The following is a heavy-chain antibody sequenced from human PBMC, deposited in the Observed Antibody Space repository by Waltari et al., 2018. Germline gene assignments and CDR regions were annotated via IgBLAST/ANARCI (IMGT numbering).Heavy chain of an antibody. CDR3: ARALSGGDRPSWFDP. J-gene: IGHJ5*02. CDR1: GYSISSGYY. V-gene: IGHV4-38-2*02. D-gene: IGHD3-10*01. CDR2: ISHSGST. Sequence: QVQLQESGPGLVKPSETLSLPCTVSGYSISSGYYWGWIRQPPGKGLEWIGSISHSGSTYYSPSLKSRVTISVDTSKNQFSLKLSSVTAADTAVYYCARALSGGDRPSWFDPWGQGTLVTVSS.